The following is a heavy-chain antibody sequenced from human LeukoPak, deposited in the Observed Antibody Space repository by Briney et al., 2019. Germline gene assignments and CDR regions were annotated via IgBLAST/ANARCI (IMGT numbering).Heavy chain of an antibody. V-gene: IGHV3-23*01. CDR1: GFTFSSYA. D-gene: IGHD3-10*01. J-gene: IGHJ4*02. CDR2: ISGSGGST. Sequence: PGGSLRLSCAASGFTFSSYAMSWVRQAPGKGLEWVSAISGSGGSTYYADSVKGRFTISRDNSKNTPYLQMNSLRAEDTAVYYCAKRYMVRGVTGVFDYWGQGNLVTVSS. CDR3: AKRYMVRGVTGVFDY.